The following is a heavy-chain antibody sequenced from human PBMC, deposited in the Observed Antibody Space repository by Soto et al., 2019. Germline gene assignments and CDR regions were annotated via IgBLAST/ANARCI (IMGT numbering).Heavy chain of an antibody. V-gene: IGHV3-21*01. J-gene: IGHJ6*02. CDR3: ARGSSSWFYLMDV. CDR2: ISSGSSYI. CDR1: GLTCSSDS. Sequence: GGSLRLSCAASGLTCSSDSMSWVRQAPGKGLEWVSSISSGSSYIYDADSVKGRCTISRDNAKSSLYLQMNSLRVEDTAVYYCARGSSSWFYLMDVWGQGTTVTVSS. D-gene: IGHD6-13*01.